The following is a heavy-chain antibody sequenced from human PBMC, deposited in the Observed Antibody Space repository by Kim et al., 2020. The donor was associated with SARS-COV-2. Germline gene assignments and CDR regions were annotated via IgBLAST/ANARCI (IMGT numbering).Heavy chain of an antibody. Sequence: ASVKVSCKASGYTFTNYAMNWVRQAPGQGLEWMGWINTNTGNPTYAQGFTGRFVFSLDTSVSTAYLQIDTLRADDTAVYYCARARAWEVVQYHFQYDAMDVWGQGTTVTVSS. D-gene: IGHD2-2*01. CDR1: GYTFTNYA. CDR2: INTNTGNP. V-gene: IGHV7-4-1*01. J-gene: IGHJ6*02. CDR3: ARARAWEVVQYHFQYDAMDV.